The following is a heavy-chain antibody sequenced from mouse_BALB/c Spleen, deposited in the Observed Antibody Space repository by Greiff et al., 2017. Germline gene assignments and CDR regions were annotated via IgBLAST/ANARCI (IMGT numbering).Heavy chain of an antibody. Sequence: EVKVVESGGGLVKPGGSLKLSCAASGFTFSSYTMSWVRQTPEKRLEWVATISSGGSYTYYPDSVKGRFTISRDNAKNTLYLQMSSLKSEDTAMYYGTRLFITTVGYFDVWGAGTTVTVSS. CDR1: GFTFSSYT. J-gene: IGHJ1*01. CDR2: ISSGGSYT. CDR3: TRLFITTVGYFDV. D-gene: IGHD1-1*01. V-gene: IGHV5-6-4*01.